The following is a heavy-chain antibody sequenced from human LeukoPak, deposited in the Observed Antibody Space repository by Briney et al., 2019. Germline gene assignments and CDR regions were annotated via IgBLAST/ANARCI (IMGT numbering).Heavy chain of an antibody. J-gene: IGHJ4*02. CDR3: ASISDSGGYYYDY. V-gene: IGHV4-4*07. CDR1: SDSISTYY. CDR2: IYTSGST. D-gene: IGHD3-22*01. Sequence: PSETLSLTCTVSSDSISTYYWSWIRQPAGKGLEWIGRIYTSGSTNYNPSLKSRVTMSVDTSKNQFSLKLSSVTAADTAVYYCASISDSGGYYYDYWGQGTPVTVSS.